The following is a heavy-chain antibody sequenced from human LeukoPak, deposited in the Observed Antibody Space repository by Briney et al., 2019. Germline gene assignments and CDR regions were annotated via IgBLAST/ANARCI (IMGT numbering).Heavy chain of an antibody. J-gene: IGHJ4*02. Sequence: GGSLRLSCAAPGFIFSSYWMHWVRHALGKGLGWVSRVNNDGRSTTYADAVRGGFTISRDNAKNTLYLQMNSLRAEDTAVYYCAKGGLRVTDYWVQGTLVTVSS. D-gene: IGHD5/OR15-5a*01. CDR2: VNNDGRST. CDR1: GFIFSSYW. CDR3: AKGGLRVTDY. V-gene: IGHV3-74*03.